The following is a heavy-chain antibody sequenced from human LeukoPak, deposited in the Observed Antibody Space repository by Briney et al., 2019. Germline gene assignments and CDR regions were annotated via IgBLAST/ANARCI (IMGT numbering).Heavy chain of an antibody. J-gene: IGHJ5*02. CDR3: AKGEAAAGTSSWFDP. V-gene: IGHV3-23*01. CDR2: ISGSGGST. D-gene: IGHD6-13*01. CDR1: GFTFSSYA. Sequence: GGSLRLSCAAYGFTFSSYAMSWVRQAPGKGLEWVSGISGSGGSTYYADSVKGRFTISRDNSKNTLYLQMNSLGAEDTAVYYCAKGEAAAGTSSWFDPWGQGTLVTVSS.